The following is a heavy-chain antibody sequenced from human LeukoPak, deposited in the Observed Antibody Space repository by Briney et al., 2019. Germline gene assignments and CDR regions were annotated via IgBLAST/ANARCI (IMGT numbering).Heavy chain of an antibody. CDR3: ARHGSGSSTFGD. D-gene: IGHD1-26*01. V-gene: IGHV4-59*08. Sequence: SETLSLTCSVSGGSISSYYWSWIRQPPGKGLKWIGYIYYSGSTNYNPSLKSRVTISVDTSKNQFSLKLSSVTAADTAVYYCARHGSGSSTFGDWGQGTLVTVSS. J-gene: IGHJ4*02. CDR2: IYYSGST. CDR1: GGSISSYY.